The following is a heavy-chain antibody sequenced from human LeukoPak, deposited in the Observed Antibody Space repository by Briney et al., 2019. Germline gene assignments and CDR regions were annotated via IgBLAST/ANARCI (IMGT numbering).Heavy chain of an antibody. J-gene: IGHJ4*02. Sequence: SETLSLTCTVSGGSISSGDYYWSWIRQPPGKGLEWIGYIYYSGSTYYNPSLKSRVTISVDTSKNQFSLKLSSVTAADTAVYYCARGDSYSSGWYGGYWGQGTLVTVSS. D-gene: IGHD6-19*01. V-gene: IGHV4-30-4*08. CDR2: IYYSGST. CDR3: ARGDSYSSGWYGGY. CDR1: GGSISSGDYY.